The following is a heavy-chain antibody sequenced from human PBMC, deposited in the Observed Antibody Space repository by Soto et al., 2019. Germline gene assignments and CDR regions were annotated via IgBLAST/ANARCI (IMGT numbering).Heavy chain of an antibody. CDR1: GITIRNYP. CDR3: VKDDGGNPSTEPH. V-gene: IGHV3-23*01. CDR2: ISGSGDRT. J-gene: IGHJ4*02. Sequence: EVQLQESGGGLVQPGGSLRLSCAASGITIRNYPMSWVRQAPGKGLDWVSGISGSGDRTYYADSAKGRFTLSKDFSKNSLSLQLDSLRVEDTAVYFCVKDDGGNPSTEPHWGQGTLVTVSS. D-gene: IGHD2-15*01.